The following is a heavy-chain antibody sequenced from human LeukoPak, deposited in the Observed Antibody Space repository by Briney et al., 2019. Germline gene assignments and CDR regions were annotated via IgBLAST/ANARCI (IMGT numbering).Heavy chain of an antibody. CDR1: GDSFTDSY. V-gene: IGHV1-2*02. CDR3: ARTSGENWFDP. J-gene: IGHJ5*02. Sequence: ASVKVSCKASGDSFTDSYLHWVRQAPGQGLEWMGWIDPKSGATNYAQKFQGRVTMTRDTSISTAYMELSRLRSDDTAVYYCARTSGENWFDPWGQGTLVTVSS. CDR2: IDPKSGAT. D-gene: IGHD4-17*01.